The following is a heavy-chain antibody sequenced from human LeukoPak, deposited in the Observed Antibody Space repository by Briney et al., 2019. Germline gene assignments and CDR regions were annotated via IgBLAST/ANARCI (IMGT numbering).Heavy chain of an antibody. Sequence: ASVTVSCTASGYTFTGYYMHWVRQAPGQGLEWMGWINPNSGGTNYAQKFQSRVTMTRDTSISTAYMELSRLRSDDTAVYYCARVSYSGSSRGLDHWGQGTLVTVFS. J-gene: IGHJ4*02. D-gene: IGHD1-26*01. CDR3: ARVSYSGSSRGLDH. CDR1: GYTFTGYY. V-gene: IGHV1-2*02. CDR2: INPNSGGT.